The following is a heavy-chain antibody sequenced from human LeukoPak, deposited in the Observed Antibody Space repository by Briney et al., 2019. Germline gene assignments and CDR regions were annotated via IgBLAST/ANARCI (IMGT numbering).Heavy chain of an antibody. CDR3: AKDIVATITGAFDI. V-gene: IGHV3-9*03. CDR1: GFTFDDYA. Sequence: GRSLRLSCAASGFTFDDYAMHWVRQAPEKGLEWVSGISWNSGSIGYADSVKGRFTISRDNAKNSLYLQMNSLRAEDMALYYCAKDIVATITGAFDIWGQGTMVTVSS. CDR2: ISWNSGSI. J-gene: IGHJ3*02. D-gene: IGHD5-12*01.